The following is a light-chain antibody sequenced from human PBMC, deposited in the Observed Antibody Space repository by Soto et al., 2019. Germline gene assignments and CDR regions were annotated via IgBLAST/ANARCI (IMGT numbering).Light chain of an antibody. CDR3: MQALQTPPWT. J-gene: IGKJ1*01. Sequence: DIVMTQSPLSLPVTPGEPASIXXRSXQSLLHNNGYNYLDWYLQKPGQSPQVXXYLGSKRASGVPDRFSGSGSGTDFTLKISRVEAEDVGVYYCMQALQTPPWTFGQGTKVDIK. CDR1: QSLLHNNGYNY. CDR2: LGS. V-gene: IGKV2-28*01.